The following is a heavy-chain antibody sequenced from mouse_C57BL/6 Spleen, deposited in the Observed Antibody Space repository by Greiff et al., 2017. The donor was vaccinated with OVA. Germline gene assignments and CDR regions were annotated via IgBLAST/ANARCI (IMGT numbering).Heavy chain of an antibody. CDR2: INPNNGGT. V-gene: IGHV1-26*01. Sequence: VQLQQSGPELVKPGASVKISCKASGYTFTDYYMNWVKQSHGKSLEWIGDINPNNGGTSYNQKFKGKATLTVDKSSSTAYMELRSLTSEDSAVYYCARRYYYGSFAYWGQGTLVTVSA. J-gene: IGHJ3*01. CDR1: GYTFTDYY. D-gene: IGHD1-1*01. CDR3: ARRYYYGSFAY.